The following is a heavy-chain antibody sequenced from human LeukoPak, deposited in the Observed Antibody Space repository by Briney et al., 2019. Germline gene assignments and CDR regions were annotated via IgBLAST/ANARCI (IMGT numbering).Heavy chain of an antibody. CDR3: ARGRYYYDSSGLPNWFDP. D-gene: IGHD3-22*01. J-gene: IGHJ5*02. CDR2: INHSGST. V-gene: IGHV4-34*01. Sequence: PSGTLSLTCAVYGGSFSGYYWSWIRQPPGKGLEWIGEINHSGSTNYNPSLKSRVTISVDTPKNQFSLKLSSVTAADTAVYYCARGRYYYDSSGLPNWFDPWGQGTLVTVSS. CDR1: GGSFSGYY.